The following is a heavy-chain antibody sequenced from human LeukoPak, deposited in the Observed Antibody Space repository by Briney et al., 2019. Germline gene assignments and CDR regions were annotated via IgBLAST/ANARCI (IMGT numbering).Heavy chain of an antibody. Sequence: GASVKVSCKASVYTFTSYGISWVRQAPGQGLEGVGWISAYNGNTNYAQKLQGRVTMTTDTSTSTAYMELRSLRSDDTAVYYCAREDYDFWSGISYWGQGTLVTVSS. D-gene: IGHD3-3*01. CDR2: ISAYNGNT. CDR3: AREDYDFWSGISY. J-gene: IGHJ4*02. V-gene: IGHV1-18*01. CDR1: VYTFTSYG.